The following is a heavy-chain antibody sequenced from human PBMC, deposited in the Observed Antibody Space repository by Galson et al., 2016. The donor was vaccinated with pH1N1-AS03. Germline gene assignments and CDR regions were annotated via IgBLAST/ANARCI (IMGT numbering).Heavy chain of an antibody. J-gene: IGHJ5*01. Sequence: SVKVSCKASGGTFRNFAISWVRQAPGQGLEWMGRIVPTFTAPKYAQKFQGRLTFTADDSATTTYMDLSGLKLEDTAIYYCATIGAVPGLGGYWFDSWGQGTHVIVSS. D-gene: IGHD6-19*01. CDR1: GGTFRNFA. CDR3: ATIGAVPGLGGYWFDS. V-gene: IGHV1-69*13. CDR2: IVPTFTAP.